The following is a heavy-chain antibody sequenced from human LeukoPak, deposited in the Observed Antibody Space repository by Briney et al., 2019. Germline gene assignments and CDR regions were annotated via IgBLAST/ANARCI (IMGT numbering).Heavy chain of an antibody. CDR2: INHSGST. D-gene: IGHD3-10*01. CDR1: GGSISSYY. Sequence: PSETLSLTCTVSGGSISSYYWSWIRQPPGKGLEWIGEINHSGSTNYNPSLKSRVTISVDTSKNQFSLKLSSVTAADTAVYYCARPVRGVPRYMDVWGKGTTVTVSS. V-gene: IGHV4-34*01. CDR3: ARPVRGVPRYMDV. J-gene: IGHJ6*03.